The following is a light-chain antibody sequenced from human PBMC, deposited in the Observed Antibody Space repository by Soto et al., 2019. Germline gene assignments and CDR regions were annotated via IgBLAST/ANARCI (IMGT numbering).Light chain of an antibody. CDR3: CSYAGSSTFHVV. CDR2: EGS. CDR1: SSDVGSYNL. Sequence: QSALTQPASVSGSPGQSITISCTGTSSDVGSYNLVSWYQQHPGKAPKLMIYEGSKRPSGVSNRLSGYKSGNTASLTISGLQAEDEADYYCCSYAGSSTFHVVFGGGTKVTVL. V-gene: IGLV2-23*03. J-gene: IGLJ2*01.